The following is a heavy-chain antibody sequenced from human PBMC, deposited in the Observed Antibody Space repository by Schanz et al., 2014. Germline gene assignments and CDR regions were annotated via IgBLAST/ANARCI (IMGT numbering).Heavy chain of an antibody. J-gene: IGHJ6*02. CDR2: IYKSGSA. Sequence: VASGGGLVQPGGSLRLSCVASGFNVSKSYVSWVRQAPGKGLEWVSLIYKSGSAFYADSVKGRLTISRDNSKNSLFLEMNNLRTEDTAVYFCARDIKKQLVDSKDYYYGMDVWGQGTTVTVSS. V-gene: IGHV3-66*01. CDR3: ARDIKKQLVDSKDYYYGMDV. D-gene: IGHD6-13*01. CDR1: GFNVSKSY.